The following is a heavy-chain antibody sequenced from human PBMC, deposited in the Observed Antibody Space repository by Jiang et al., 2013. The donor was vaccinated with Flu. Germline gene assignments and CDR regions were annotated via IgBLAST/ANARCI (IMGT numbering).Heavy chain of an antibody. CDR1: GYTFTSYD. D-gene: IGHD3-10*01. CDR2: MNPNSGNT. J-gene: IGHJ5*02. Sequence: QLVESGAEVKKPGASVKVSCKASGYTFTSYDINWVRQATGQGLEWMGWMNPNSGNTGYAQKFQGRVTMTRNTSISTAYMELSSLRSEDTAVYYCARGRKMVRGMKNWFDPWGQGTLVTVSS. CDR3: ARGRKMVRGMKNWFDP. V-gene: IGHV1-8*01.